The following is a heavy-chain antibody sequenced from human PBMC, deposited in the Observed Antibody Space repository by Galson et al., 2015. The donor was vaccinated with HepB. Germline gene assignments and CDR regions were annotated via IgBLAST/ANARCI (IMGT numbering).Heavy chain of an antibody. CDR3: TRGPTVGTGTDAFDI. Sequence: SLRLSCAASTFIFSTYSMNWVRQAPGKGLEWVGSIRSKAFGGTPEHAASAKGRFTISRDDSKSIAYLQMSSLKVEDTAVYYCTRGPTVGTGTDAFDIWGQGTMVTVSS. CDR2: IRSKAFGGTP. D-gene: IGHD4-23*01. V-gene: IGHV3-49*04. CDR1: TFIFSTYS. J-gene: IGHJ3*02.